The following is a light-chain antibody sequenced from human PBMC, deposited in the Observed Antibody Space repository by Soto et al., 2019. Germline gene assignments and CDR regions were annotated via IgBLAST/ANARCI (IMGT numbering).Light chain of an antibody. J-gene: IGLJ1*01. CDR3: FSFTTTSTNV. V-gene: IGLV2-14*01. Sequence: QSVLAQPASVSGSPGQSITISCTGTSSDVGGYNYVSWYQQQSGKAPKLMIHEVSNRPSGVSNRFSGSKSGNTASLTISGLQAEDEADYFCFSFTTTSTNVFGTGTKVTVL. CDR1: SSDVGGYNY. CDR2: EVS.